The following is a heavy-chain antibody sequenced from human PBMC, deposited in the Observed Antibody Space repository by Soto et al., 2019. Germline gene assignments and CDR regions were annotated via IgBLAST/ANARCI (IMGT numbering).Heavy chain of an antibody. CDR1: GFSLNTRGVG. CDR2: ICWDDDR. CDR3: AHIMITYGGVIGLDAFDN. J-gene: IGHJ3*02. Sequence: SGPTLVNPTQTLTLTCTFSGFSLNTRGVGVGWIRQPPGKALEWLAVICWDDDRRYSPSLNSRLTITKDTSRNQVVLTMTNTDPVDTATYYCAHIMITYGGVIGLDAFDNWGQGTMVTVSS. V-gene: IGHV2-5*02. D-gene: IGHD3-16*02.